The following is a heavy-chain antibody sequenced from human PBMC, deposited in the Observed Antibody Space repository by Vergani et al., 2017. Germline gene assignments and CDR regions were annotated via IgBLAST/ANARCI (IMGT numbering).Heavy chain of an antibody. Sequence: QVQLQQSGPGLVKPSQTLSLTCTVSGGSISSGDYYWSWIRQPPGRGLEGFGYLNYSGSTYYNPSLKSRVTISVDTSKNQFSLRLSSVTAADTAVYYCARDHRDVSSGYYYYYGMDVWGQGTTVTVSS. CDR3: ARDHRDVSSGYYYYYGMDV. V-gene: IGHV4-30-4*01. CDR1: GGSISSGDYY. J-gene: IGHJ6*02. D-gene: IGHD3-22*01. CDR2: LNYSGST.